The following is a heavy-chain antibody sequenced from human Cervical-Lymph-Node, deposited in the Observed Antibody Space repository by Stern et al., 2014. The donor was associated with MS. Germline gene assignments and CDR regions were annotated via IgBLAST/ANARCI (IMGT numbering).Heavy chain of an antibody. V-gene: IGHV1-69*06. CDR3: ARTYYFDDSGYYYPHYYYGMDV. Sequence: QVQLVESGAGLKKPGSSVKVSCKAPGGTFTNYAFTWVRQAPGQGLEWMGGIMPVFGTSNYAQKFRGRVTITADKSTSTAYMELSSLRSEDTAVYYCARTYYFDDSGYYYPHYYYGMDVWGQGTTVTVSS. CDR1: GGTFTNYA. D-gene: IGHD3-22*01. J-gene: IGHJ6*02. CDR2: IMPVFGTS.